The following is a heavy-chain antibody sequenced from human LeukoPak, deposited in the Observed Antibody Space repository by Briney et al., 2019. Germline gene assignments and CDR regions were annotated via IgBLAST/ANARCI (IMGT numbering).Heavy chain of an antibody. Sequence: GGSLRLSCAASGFTFSSYWMSWVRQAPGKGLEWVANIKQDGSEKYYVDSVKGRFTISRDNAKNSLYLQMNSLRAEDTAVYYCARGKYNYYDSSGYIYYFDYWGQGTLVTVSS. CDR1: GFTFSSYW. CDR2: IKQDGSEK. CDR3: ARGKYNYYDSSGYIYYFDY. J-gene: IGHJ4*02. D-gene: IGHD3-22*01. V-gene: IGHV3-7*04.